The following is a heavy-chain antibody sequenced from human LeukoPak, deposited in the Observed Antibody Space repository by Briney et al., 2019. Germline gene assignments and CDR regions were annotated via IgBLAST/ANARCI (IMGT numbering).Heavy chain of an antibody. Sequence: GGSLRLSCAASGITLSDFWFSWFRQAPGKGLEWVARIKAKIHGETIDYAAPVRGRFIISRDDSRNTVYLQMNSLKFEDTAMYYCTRRSTIWGQGTLVTVSS. D-gene: IGHD5-24*01. CDR2: IKAKIHGETI. CDR1: GITLSDFW. J-gene: IGHJ4*02. V-gene: IGHV3-15*01. CDR3: TRRSTI.